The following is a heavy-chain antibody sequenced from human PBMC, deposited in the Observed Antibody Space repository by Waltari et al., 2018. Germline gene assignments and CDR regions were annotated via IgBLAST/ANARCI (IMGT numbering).Heavy chain of an antibody. CDR1: GYPFPTLV. Sequence: VHLVQSGAEVKKPGASVMFSCKASGYPFPTLVITWLRQAPGQGLVWMGWMNPNRGHTGYAQRFQGRLTLTRDTSINTAYMELTSLTSVDTAVYYCARRRAGAATPYNWFDPWGQGTPVTVSS. CDR2: MNPNRGHT. J-gene: IGHJ5*02. D-gene: IGHD2-15*01. V-gene: IGHV1-8*01. CDR3: ARRRAGAATPYNWFDP.